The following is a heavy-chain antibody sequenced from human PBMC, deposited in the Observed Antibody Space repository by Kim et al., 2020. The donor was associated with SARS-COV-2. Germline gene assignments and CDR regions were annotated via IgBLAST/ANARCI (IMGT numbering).Heavy chain of an antibody. Sequence: GESLQISCKGSGYSFTSYWIRWVRQMPGKGLEWMGRIDPSDSYTNYSPSFQGHVTISADKSISTAYLQWSSLKASDTAMYYCARHDVTTPSYGMDVWGQGTTVTVSS. D-gene: IGHD2-21*02. CDR1: GYSFTSYW. J-gene: IGHJ6*02. V-gene: IGHV5-10-1*01. CDR3: ARHDVTTPSYGMDV. CDR2: IDPSDSYT.